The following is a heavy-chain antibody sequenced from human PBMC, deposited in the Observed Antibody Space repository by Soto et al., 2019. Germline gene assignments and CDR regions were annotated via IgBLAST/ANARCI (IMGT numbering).Heavy chain of an antibody. D-gene: IGHD1-26*01. CDR3: ARELEMAAVVGWFDP. CDR2: ITGGGST. CDR1: GFSFNYA. J-gene: IGHJ5*02. V-gene: IGHV3-23*01. Sequence: GGSLRLSCVVSGFSFNYAIIWVRQAPGKGQEWVSGITGGGSTEYADSVKGRFTISRDNSKNTLYLQMNSLRAEDTAVYYCARELEMAAVVGWFDPWGQGTLVTVSS.